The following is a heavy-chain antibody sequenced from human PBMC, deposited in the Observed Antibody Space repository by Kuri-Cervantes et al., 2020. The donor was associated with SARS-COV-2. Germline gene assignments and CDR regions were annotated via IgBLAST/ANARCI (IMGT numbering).Heavy chain of an antibody. CDR1: GYTFTGYY. CDR3: ARDHRMITFGGVIDHFDY. J-gene: IGHJ4*02. V-gene: IGHV1-18*04. D-gene: IGHD3-16*02. Sequence: SVNVSCKSSGYTFTGYYMHWVRQAPGQGLEWMGWISGYNGNTNYAQKLQGRVTMTTDTSTSTADMELRSLRSDDTAVYYCARDHRMITFGGVIDHFDYWGQGTLVTVSS. CDR2: ISGYNGNT.